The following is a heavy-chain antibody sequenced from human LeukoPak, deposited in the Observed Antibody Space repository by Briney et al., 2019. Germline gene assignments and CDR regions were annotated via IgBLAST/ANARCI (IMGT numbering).Heavy chain of an antibody. D-gene: IGHD3-9*01. J-gene: IGHJ4*02. Sequence: GESLKISCKGSGHSFTNDLIGWVRQMPGKGLEWMGVVYPSDSRTKYSPSFEGQVTMSVDKSMSTAFLQWSSLKASDTAVYYCARLKYFDPTYYFDYWGQGTLVTVSS. CDR2: VYPSDSRT. V-gene: IGHV5-51*01. CDR3: ARLKYFDPTYYFDY. CDR1: GHSFTNDL.